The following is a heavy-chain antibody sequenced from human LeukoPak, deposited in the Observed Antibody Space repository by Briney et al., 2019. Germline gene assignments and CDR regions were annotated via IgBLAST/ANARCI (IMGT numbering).Heavy chain of an antibody. CDR2: ISSSSSTI. J-gene: IGHJ4*02. V-gene: IGHV3-48*01. CDR1: GFTFSSYS. D-gene: IGHD3-10*01. Sequence: GGSLRLSCAASGFTFSSYSMNWVRQAPGKGLEWVSYISSSSSTIYYADSVKGRFTISRDNAKNSLYLQMNSLRAEDTAVYYCARGGSGSYYNRYYFDYWGQGTLVTVSS. CDR3: ARGGSGSYYNRYYFDY.